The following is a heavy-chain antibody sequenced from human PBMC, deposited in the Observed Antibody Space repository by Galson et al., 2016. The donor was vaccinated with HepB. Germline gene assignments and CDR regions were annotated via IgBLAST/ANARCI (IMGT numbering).Heavy chain of an antibody. Sequence: TLSLTCIVSGDSISSGAYYWTWIRQSPGKGLEWIGYIHYSGSTYYNPSLKSRFTLAVATSKNQFSLKLSPLTAADTAVYYCARDRAGFDPWGQGTLVTVSS. D-gene: IGHD1-14*01. CDR3: ARDRAGFDP. CDR1: GDSISSGAYY. V-gene: IGHV4-31*03. CDR2: IHYSGST. J-gene: IGHJ5*02.